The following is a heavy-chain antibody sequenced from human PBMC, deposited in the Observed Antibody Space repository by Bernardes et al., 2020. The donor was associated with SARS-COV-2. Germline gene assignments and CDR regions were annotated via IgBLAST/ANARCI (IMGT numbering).Heavy chain of an antibody. J-gene: IGHJ5*02. V-gene: IGHV1-24*01. D-gene: IGHD6-19*01. CDR3: ATGSPVAGTAGDWFDP. Sequence: KRLERMGGFDAEDGETIYAQKFQGRVTMTEDTSTDTAYMEMRSLRSEDTAVYYCATGSPVAGTAGDWFDPWGQGTLVTVSS. CDR2: FDAEDGET.